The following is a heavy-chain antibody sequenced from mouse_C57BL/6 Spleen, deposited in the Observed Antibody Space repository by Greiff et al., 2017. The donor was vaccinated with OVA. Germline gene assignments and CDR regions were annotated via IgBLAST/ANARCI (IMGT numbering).Heavy chain of an antibody. CDR3: ARRGGDYAMDY. V-gene: IGHV1-31*01. Sequence: EVKLMESGPELVKPGASVKISCKASGYSFTGYYMHWVKQSHGNILDWIGYIYPYNGVSSYNQKFKGKATLTVDKSSSTAYMELRSLTSEDSAVYYCARRGGDYAMDYWGQGTSVTVSS. J-gene: IGHJ4*01. CDR2: IYPYNGVS. CDR1: GYSFTGYY.